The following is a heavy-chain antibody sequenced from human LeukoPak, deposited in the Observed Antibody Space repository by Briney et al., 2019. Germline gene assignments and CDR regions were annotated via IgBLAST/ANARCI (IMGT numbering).Heavy chain of an antibody. D-gene: IGHD3-10*01. CDR3: ARGITMVRGVTYYFDY. J-gene: IGHJ4*02. Sequence: ASVKVSCKASGYTFTSYGISWVRQAPGQGLEWMGWISAYNGNTNYAQKLQGRVTMTTDTSTSTAYMELRSLRSDDTAKYYCARGITMVRGVTYYFDYWGQGTLVTVSS. V-gene: IGHV1-18*01. CDR1: GYTFTSYG. CDR2: ISAYNGNT.